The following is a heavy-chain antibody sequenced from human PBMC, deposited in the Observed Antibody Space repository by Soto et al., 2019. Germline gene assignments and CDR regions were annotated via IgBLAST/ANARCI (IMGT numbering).Heavy chain of an antibody. J-gene: IGHJ6*02. CDR3: ASGPYYYGMDV. V-gene: IGHV1-2*04. Sequence: ASVKVSCKASGYTCTGYYMHGVRQAPGQGLEWMGWINPNNGGTNYAQKFQGWVTMTRDTSISTAYMELSRLRSDDTAVYYCASGPYYYGMDVWGQGTTVTVSS. CDR2: INPNNGGT. CDR1: GYTCTGYY.